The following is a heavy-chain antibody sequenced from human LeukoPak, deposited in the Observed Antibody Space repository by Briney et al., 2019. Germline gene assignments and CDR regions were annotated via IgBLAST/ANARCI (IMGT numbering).Heavy chain of an antibody. CDR1: GFIFSTYS. CDR2: ISSSSSII. Sequence: GGSLRLSCAASGFIFSTYSMNWVRQAPGKGLEWVSFISSSSSIINYVDSVRGRFTISRDNAKNSLYLQMNSLRAEDTAVYYCARDIGGSYTAIDYWGQGTLVTVSS. J-gene: IGHJ4*02. V-gene: IGHV3-48*04. D-gene: IGHD1-26*01. CDR3: ARDIGGSYTAIDY.